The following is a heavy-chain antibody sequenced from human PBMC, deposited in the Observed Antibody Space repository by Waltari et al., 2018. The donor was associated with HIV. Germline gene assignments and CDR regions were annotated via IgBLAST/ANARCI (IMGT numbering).Heavy chain of an antibody. Sequence: QVQLVQSGAEVKKPGASVKVSCKASGYTFTGYYMHWVRQAPGQGLEWMGLSNPNSGDTKEAQKFLDRVTMTRDTSVSTAFMELSRLTSDDTAVYYCARDGAVDIWGQGTMVTVSS. CDR1: GYTFTGYY. J-gene: IGHJ3*02. V-gene: IGHV1-2*02. CDR2: SNPNSGDT. CDR3: ARDGAVDI.